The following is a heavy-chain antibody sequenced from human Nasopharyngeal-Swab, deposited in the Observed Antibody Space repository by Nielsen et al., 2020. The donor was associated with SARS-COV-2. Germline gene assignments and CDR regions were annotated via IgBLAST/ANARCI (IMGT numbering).Heavy chain of an antibody. V-gene: IGHV3-21*01. Sequence: ESLKVSCVTSGFTFNMYSMHWVRQAPGKGLEWVASISSSSNYIYYGDSVKGRFTISRDNTQKSLYLEMNSLRVEDTAVYYCARLGTESYHYYSLDVRGQGTTVTVSS. J-gene: IGHJ6*02. CDR3: ARLGTESYHYYSLDV. CDR1: GFTFNMYS. CDR2: ISSSSNYI. D-gene: IGHD1-1*01.